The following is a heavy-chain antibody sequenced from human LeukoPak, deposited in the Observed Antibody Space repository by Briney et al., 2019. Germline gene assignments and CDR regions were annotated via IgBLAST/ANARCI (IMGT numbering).Heavy chain of an antibody. J-gene: IGHJ4*02. CDR2: ISGSGGST. CDR3: AKYRKPIELLQEYYFDY. V-gene: IGHV3-23*01. D-gene: IGHD2-15*01. Sequence: PGGSLRLSCAASGFTFSSYAMSWVRQAPGKGLEWVSAISGSGGSTYYADSVKGRFTISRDNSKNTLYLQMNSLRAEDTAVYYCAKYRKPIELLQEYYFDYWGQGTLVTVSS. CDR1: GFTFSSYA.